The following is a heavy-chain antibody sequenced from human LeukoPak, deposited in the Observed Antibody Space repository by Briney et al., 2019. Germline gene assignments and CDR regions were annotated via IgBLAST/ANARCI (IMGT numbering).Heavy chain of an antibody. CDR3: ARDDTTNGYYELGY. Sequence: GGSLRLSCAASGFTFSSYWMSWVRQAPGKGLEWVANIKQDGSEKYYVDSVKGRFTISRDISKNMLYLQMNSLRADDTAVYYCARDDTTNGYYELGYWGQGTLVTVSS. D-gene: IGHD3-3*01. J-gene: IGHJ4*02. CDR2: IKQDGSEK. CDR1: GFTFSSYW. V-gene: IGHV3-7*03.